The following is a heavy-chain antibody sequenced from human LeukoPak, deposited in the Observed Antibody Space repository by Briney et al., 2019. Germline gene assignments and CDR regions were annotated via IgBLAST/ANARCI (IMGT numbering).Heavy chain of an antibody. CDR3: ARTRGSSWYREYYFDY. CDR1: GGSMSSSSYY. CDR2: IYYSGST. Sequence: SETLSLTCTVSGGSMSSSSYYWGWIRQPPGKGLEWIGSIYYSGSTYYNPSLKSRVTISVDTSKNQFSLKLSSVTAADTAVYYCARTRGSSWYREYYFDYWGQGTLVTVSS. D-gene: IGHD6-13*01. J-gene: IGHJ4*02. V-gene: IGHV4-39*07.